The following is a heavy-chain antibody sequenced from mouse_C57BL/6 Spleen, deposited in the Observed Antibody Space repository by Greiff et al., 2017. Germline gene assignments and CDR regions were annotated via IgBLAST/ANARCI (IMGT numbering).Heavy chain of an antibody. CDR1: GFSLTSYG. CDR3: ARSLTGYYYAMDY. Sequence: QVQLQQSGPGLVQPSQSLSITCTVSGFSLTSYGVHWVRQSPGKGLEWLGVIWSGGSTDYNAAFISRLSINKDNSTVKFFFKMNILQADVTAIYYCARSLTGYYYAMDYWGQGTSVTVSS. J-gene: IGHJ4*01. V-gene: IGHV2-2*01. CDR2: IWSGGST. D-gene: IGHD4-1*01.